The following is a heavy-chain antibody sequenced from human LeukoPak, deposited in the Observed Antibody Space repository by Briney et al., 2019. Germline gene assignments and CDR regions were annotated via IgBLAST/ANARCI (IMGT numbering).Heavy chain of an antibody. CDR3: ARAHGYSSAIRGYNWFDP. CDR1: GFTFSSYW. V-gene: IGHV3-74*01. J-gene: IGHJ5*02. CDR2: INSDGSST. D-gene: IGHD6-19*01. Sequence: GGSLRLSCAASGFTFSSYWMHWVRQAPGKGLVWVSRINSDGSSTSYADSVKGRFTISRDNAKNTLYLQMNSLRAEDTAVYYCARAHGYSSAIRGYNWFDPWGQGTLVTVSS.